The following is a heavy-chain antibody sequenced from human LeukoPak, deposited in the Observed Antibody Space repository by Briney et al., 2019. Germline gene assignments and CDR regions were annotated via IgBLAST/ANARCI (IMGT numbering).Heavy chain of an antibody. D-gene: IGHD1-26*01. CDR3: TRLAGGSYYYYYGMDV. Sequence: PGGSLRLSCAASGFTFSGSAMHWVRQASGKGLEWVGRIRSKANSYATAYAASVKGRFTISRDDSKNTAYLQMNSLKTEDTDVYYCTRLAGGSYYYYYGMDVWGQGTTVTVSS. CDR2: IRSKANSYAT. V-gene: IGHV3-73*01. J-gene: IGHJ6*02. CDR1: GFTFSGSA.